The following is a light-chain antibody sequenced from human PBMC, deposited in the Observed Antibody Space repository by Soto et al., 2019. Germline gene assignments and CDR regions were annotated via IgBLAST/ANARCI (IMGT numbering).Light chain of an antibody. CDR2: DAS. CDR3: QHYNSYSEA. CDR1: QSVSSY. Sequence: ETVLTQSPSTLSLSPGERATLSCRASQSVSSYLAWYQQKPGQAPRLLIYDASNRATGIPARFSGSGSGTEFTLTISSLQPDDFATYYCQHYNSYSEAFGQGTKVDI. J-gene: IGKJ1*01. V-gene: IGKV3-11*01.